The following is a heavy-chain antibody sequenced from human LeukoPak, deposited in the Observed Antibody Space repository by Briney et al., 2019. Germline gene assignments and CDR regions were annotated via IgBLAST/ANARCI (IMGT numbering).Heavy chain of an antibody. Sequence: SETLSLTCAVSDDSFSSHYCTWIRQPPGKGLERIGHISYIGSTNYNPSQKSRVTISVDTSKNQYSLKLSSVTAADTAVYYCASRRYFDYWGGGTRVSVSS. CDR1: DDSFSSHY. CDR3: ASRRYFDY. J-gene: IGHJ4*02. V-gene: IGHV4-59*11. CDR2: ISYIGST.